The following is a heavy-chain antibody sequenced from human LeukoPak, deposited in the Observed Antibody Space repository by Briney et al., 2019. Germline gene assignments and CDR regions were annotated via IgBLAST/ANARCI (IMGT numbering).Heavy chain of an antibody. CDR3: AGHHPRNTVDF. V-gene: IGHV4-59*08. J-gene: IGHJ4*02. Sequence: SETLSLTCTVSGGSISSYYWSWIRQPPGKGLEWIAYISNIGSINYNPSLMSRVTISLDTSKNQFSLKLSSVTAADTAVYYCAGHHPRNTVDFWGQGTLVTVSS. CDR2: ISNIGSI. CDR1: GGSISSYY. D-gene: IGHD2-8*02.